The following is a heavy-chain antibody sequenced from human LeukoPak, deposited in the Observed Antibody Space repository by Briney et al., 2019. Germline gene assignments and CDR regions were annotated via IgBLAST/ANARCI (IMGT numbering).Heavy chain of an antibody. CDR2: IYYTGST. CDR3: AEVDSSGYQIDY. CDR1: GGSVSSGSYY. D-gene: IGHD3-22*01. V-gene: IGHV4-61*01. J-gene: IGHJ4*02. Sequence: SETLSLTCTVSGGSVSSGSYYWSWIRQPPGKGLEWIGYIYYTGSTNYNPSLKSRVTMSVDTSKNQFSLNLSSVTAADTAVHYCAEVDSSGYQIDYWGQGTLVTVSS.